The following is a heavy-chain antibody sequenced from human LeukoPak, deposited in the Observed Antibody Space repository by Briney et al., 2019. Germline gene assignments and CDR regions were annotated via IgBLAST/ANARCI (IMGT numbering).Heavy chain of an antibody. D-gene: IGHD3-22*01. CDR3: AKDRSNYYDSNGDPFDI. CDR2: ISGSGGST. J-gene: IGHJ3*02. V-gene: IGHV3-23*01. CDR1: GFTFSSYA. Sequence: GGSLRLSCAASGFTFSSYAMSWVRQAPGKGLEWVSAISGSGGSTYYADSVKGRFTISRDNSKNTLYLQMNSPRAEDTAVYYCAKDRSNYYDSNGDPFDIWGQGTMVTVSS.